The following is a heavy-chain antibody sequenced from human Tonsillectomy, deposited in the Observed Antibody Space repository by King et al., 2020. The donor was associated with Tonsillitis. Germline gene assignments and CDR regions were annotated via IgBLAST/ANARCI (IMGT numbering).Heavy chain of an antibody. CDR1: GGSFSGYY. CDR3: ARAPNNAFDI. CDR2: INHSGST. J-gene: IGHJ3*02. Sequence: QVQLQQWGAGLLKPSETLSLTCAVYGGSFSGYYWSWIRQPPGKGLEWVGEINHSGSTNYNPSLKSLVTISVDTSKNQFSLRLSSVTAADTAVYYCARAPNNAFDIWGQGTVVTVSS. V-gene: IGHV4-34*01.